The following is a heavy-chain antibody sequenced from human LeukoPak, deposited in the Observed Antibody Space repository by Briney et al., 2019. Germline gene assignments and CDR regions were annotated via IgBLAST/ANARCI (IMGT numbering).Heavy chain of an antibody. V-gene: IGHV1-69*04. J-gene: IGHJ2*01. CDR1: GGTFSSYA. Sequence: SVKVSCKASGGTFSSYAISWVRQAPGQGLEWMGRIIPILGIANYAQKFQGRVTITADKSTSTAYTGLSSLRSEDTAVYYCARVGIVAFDWYFDLWGRGTLVTVSS. D-gene: IGHD5-12*01. CDR2: IIPILGIA. CDR3: ARVGIVAFDWYFDL.